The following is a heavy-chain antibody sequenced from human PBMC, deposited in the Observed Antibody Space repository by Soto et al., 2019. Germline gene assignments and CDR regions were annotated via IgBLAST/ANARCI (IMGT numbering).Heavy chain of an antibody. V-gene: IGHV3-30*18. D-gene: IGHD2-2*01. CDR1: GFTFSSYG. CDR3: AKDLRYCSSTSCYFYYYMDV. Sequence: GGSLRLSCAASGFTFSSYGMHWVRQAPGKGLEWVAVISNDGSSKYSADSVKGRFTISRDNSKNTLYLQMNSLRVEDTAVYYCAKDLRYCSSTSCYFYYYMDVWGKGTTVTVSS. J-gene: IGHJ6*03. CDR2: ISNDGSSK.